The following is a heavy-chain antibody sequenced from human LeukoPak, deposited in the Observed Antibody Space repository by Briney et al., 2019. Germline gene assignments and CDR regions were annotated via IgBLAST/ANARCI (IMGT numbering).Heavy chain of an antibody. D-gene: IGHD6-19*01. Sequence: SETLSLTCTVSGGSISSYYWSWIRQPPGKGLEWIGDIYYSGSTNYNPSLKSRVTISVDTSKNQFSLKLSSVTAADTAVYYCARAQWLTYHRSEGFDYWGQGTLVTVSS. J-gene: IGHJ4*02. CDR2: IYYSGST. CDR3: ARAQWLTYHRSEGFDY. CDR1: GGSISSYY. V-gene: IGHV4-59*01.